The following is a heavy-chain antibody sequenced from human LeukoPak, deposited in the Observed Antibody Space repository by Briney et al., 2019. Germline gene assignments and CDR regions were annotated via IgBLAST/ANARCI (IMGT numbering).Heavy chain of an antibody. J-gene: IGHJ4*02. CDR3: ARTPQYYDYVWGSYRSDFDY. CDR2: ISAYNGNT. V-gene: IGHV1-18*01. CDR1: GYTFTSYG. Sequence: ASVKVSCKASGYTFTSYGISWVRQAHGQGLEWMGWISAYNGNTNYAQKLQGRVTMTTDTSTSTAYMELRSLRSDDTAVYYCARTPQYYDYVWGSYRSDFDYWGQGTLVTVS. D-gene: IGHD3-16*02.